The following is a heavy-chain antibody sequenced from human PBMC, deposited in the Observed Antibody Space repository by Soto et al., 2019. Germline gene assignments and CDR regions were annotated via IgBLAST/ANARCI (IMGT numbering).Heavy chain of an antibody. CDR1: GYSISSGYY. J-gene: IGHJ4*02. V-gene: IGHV4-38-2*01. CDR3: ASSSGSYHFDY. CDR2: IYHSGST. D-gene: IGHD1-26*01. Sequence: SETLSLTCAVSGYSISSGYYWGWIRQPPGKGLEWIGSIYHSGSTYYNPSLKSRVTISVDTSKNQFSLKPSSVTAADTAVYYCASSSGSYHFDYWGQGTLVTVSS.